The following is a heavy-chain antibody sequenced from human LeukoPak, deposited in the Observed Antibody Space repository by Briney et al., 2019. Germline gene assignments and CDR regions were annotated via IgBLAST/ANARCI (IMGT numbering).Heavy chain of an antibody. CDR1: GFTFSSYS. Sequence: GGSLRLSRAASGFTFSSYSMNWVRQAPGKGLEWVSAISGSDISTFYADFVKGRFIISRDNSKSTLYLQMNSLRAEDTALYYCAKQSTVSGGGFDYWGLGTLVTVSS. CDR2: ISGSDIST. CDR3: AKQSTVSGGGFDY. V-gene: IGHV3-23*01. D-gene: IGHD4-17*01. J-gene: IGHJ4*02.